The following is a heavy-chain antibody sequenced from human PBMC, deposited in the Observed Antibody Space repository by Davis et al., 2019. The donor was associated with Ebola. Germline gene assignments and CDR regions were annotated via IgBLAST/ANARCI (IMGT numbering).Heavy chain of an antibody. V-gene: IGHV3-23*01. J-gene: IGHJ3*02. CDR1: GFTFSSYA. CDR3: AKNTSNIWFDM. CDR2: ISGSGGST. D-gene: IGHD2-2*01. Sequence: PGGSLRLSCAASGFTFSSYAMSWVRQAPGKGLEWVSAISGSGGSTYYADSVKGRFTISRDNSKNTLYLQMNGLRVEDTAIYYCAKNTSNIWFDMWGQGTMVTVSS.